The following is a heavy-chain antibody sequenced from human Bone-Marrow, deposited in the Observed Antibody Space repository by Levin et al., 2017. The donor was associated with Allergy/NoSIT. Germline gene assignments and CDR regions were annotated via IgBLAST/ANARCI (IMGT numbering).Heavy chain of an antibody. CDR2: VHPTTGVA. V-gene: IGHV1-46*01. CDR1: GYTFTSFY. CDR3: AKEYTSGWSVAS. D-gene: IGHD6-19*01. J-gene: IGHJ5*01. Sequence: GESLKISCKTSGYTFTSFYIHWVRQAPGQGLEWVGLVHPTTGVANYAQKFQGRVTLTRDTSTSTVYMDLSSPTSDDTAVYYCAKEYTSGWSVASWGQGTLITVSS.